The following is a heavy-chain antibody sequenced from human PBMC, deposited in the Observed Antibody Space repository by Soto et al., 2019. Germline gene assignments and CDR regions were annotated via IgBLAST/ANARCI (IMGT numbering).Heavy chain of an antibody. V-gene: IGHV3-74*01. J-gene: IGHJ6*02. Sequence: EVQLVESGGGLVQPGGSLRLSCAASGFTFTTYWMHWVRQAPGKGLVGVSRIKGDGGNADSPALVKGRLTISRDNGKDILYLHMNRLRADDTAVYYCGRGLRGYYGVAVWGQGTTVTFS. D-gene: IGHD3-16*01. CDR1: GFTFTTYW. CDR3: GRGLRGYYGVAV. CDR2: IKGDGGNA.